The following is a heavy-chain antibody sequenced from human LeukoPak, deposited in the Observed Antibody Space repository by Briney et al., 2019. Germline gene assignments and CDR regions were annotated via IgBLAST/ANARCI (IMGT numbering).Heavy chain of an antibody. J-gene: IGHJ3*02. CDR2: IYYSGST. Sequence: SETLSLTCTVSGGSISSSSYYWGWIRQPPGKGLEWIGSIYYSGSTYYNPSLKSRVTISVDTSKNQFSLKPSSVTAADTAVYYCARQGSSGYDDAFDIWGQGTMVTVSS. D-gene: IGHD3-22*01. V-gene: IGHV4-39*01. CDR1: GGSISSSSYY. CDR3: ARQGSSGYDDAFDI.